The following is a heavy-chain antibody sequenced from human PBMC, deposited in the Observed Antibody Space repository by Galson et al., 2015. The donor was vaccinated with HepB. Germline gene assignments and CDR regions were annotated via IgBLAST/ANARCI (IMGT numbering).Heavy chain of an antibody. CDR1: GFTVSSNY. CDR2: IYSGGST. D-gene: IGHD2/OR15-2a*01. V-gene: IGHV3-53*01. CDR3: ARDRYKALWGAFDI. J-gene: IGHJ3*02. Sequence: SLRLSCAASGFTVSSNYMSWVRQAPGKGLEWVSVIYSGGSTYYADSVKGRFTISRDNSKNTLYLQMNSLRAEDTAVYYCARDRYKALWGAFDIWGQGTMVTVSS.